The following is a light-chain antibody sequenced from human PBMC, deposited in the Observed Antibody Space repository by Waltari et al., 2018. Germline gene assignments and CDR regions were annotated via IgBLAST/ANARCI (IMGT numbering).Light chain of an antibody. CDR2: EVS. CDR1: STDVGGYGY. CDR3: SSHTSTVPHV. J-gene: IGLJ1*01. Sequence: QSALTQPASVSGSPGQSITISCPGTSTDVGGYGYVSWYQQYPGKAPKLIIYEVSYRPSGISTRFSGSKSGNTASLTISGLQADDEADYYCSSHTSTVPHVFGTGTRVTVV. V-gene: IGLV2-14*01.